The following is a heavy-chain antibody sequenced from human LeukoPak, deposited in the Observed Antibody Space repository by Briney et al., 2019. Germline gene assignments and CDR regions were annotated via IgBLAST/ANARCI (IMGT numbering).Heavy chain of an antibody. V-gene: IGHV3-23*01. Sequence: PGGSLRLSCAASGFTFSNFAMSWVRQAPGKGLEWVSAISGSSGTTYYTDSVKGRFTISRDNSKNTLYLQMNSLRAEDTAVYYCAKSESGYSYGYSYWGQGTLVTVSS. D-gene: IGHD5-18*01. J-gene: IGHJ4*02. CDR3: AKSESGYSYGYSY. CDR1: GFTFSNFA. CDR2: ISGSSGTT.